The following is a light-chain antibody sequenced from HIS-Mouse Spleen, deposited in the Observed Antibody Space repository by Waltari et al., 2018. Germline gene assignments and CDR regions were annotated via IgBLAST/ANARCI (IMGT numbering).Light chain of an antibody. J-gene: IGLJ1*01. CDR2: EGS. Sequence: QSALTQPASVSGSPGQSIPISCTGTSSDVGSYNLGSWYQQHPGKAPKLMIYEGSKRPSGVSNRFSGSKSGNTASLTISGLQAEDEADYYCCSYAGSSTYVFGTGTKVTVL. V-gene: IGLV2-23*01. CDR1: SSDVGSYNL. CDR3: CSYAGSSTYV.